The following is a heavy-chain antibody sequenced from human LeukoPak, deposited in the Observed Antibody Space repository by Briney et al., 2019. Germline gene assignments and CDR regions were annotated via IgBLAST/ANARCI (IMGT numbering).Heavy chain of an antibody. J-gene: IGHJ5*02. D-gene: IGHD3-22*01. CDR2: ISGSGGST. Sequence: GGSLRLSCAASGFTFSSYAMSWVRQAPGKGLEWVSAISGSGGSTYYADSVKGRFTISRDNSKNTLYLQMNSLRAEDKAVYYCAKLYYDSSGYYRRDNWFDPWGQGTLVTVSS. CDR1: GFTFSSYA. V-gene: IGHV3-23*01. CDR3: AKLYYDSSGYYRRDNWFDP.